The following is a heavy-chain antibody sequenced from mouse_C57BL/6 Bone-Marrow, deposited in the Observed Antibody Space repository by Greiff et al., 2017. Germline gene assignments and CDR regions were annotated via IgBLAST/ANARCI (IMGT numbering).Heavy chain of an antibody. CDR2: INPSNGGT. CDR3: ARDGSSYEGFAY. J-gene: IGHJ3*01. Sequence: QVQLQQPGTELVKPGASVKLSCKASGYTFTSYWMHWVKQRPGQGLEWIGNINPSNGGTHYNEKFKSKATLTVDKSSSTAYMQLSSLTSEYSAVYYCARDGSSYEGFAYWGQGTLVTVSA. V-gene: IGHV1-53*01. CDR1: GYTFTSYW. D-gene: IGHD1-1*01.